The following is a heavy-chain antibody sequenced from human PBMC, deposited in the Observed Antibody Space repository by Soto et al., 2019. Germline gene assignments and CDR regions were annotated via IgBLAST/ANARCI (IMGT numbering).Heavy chain of an antibody. V-gene: IGHV1-18*01. CDR1: GYTFNIYG. J-gene: IGHJ2*01. CDR3: ARCYCSVGSCYTCWHSNL. Sequence: QVQLVQSGAEVKKPGASVKVSCKASGYTFNIYGISWVRQAPGQGLEWMGWIGPYNGNTDQAQNFQGSITMPTDPASNTPYMEMRSLRSDKTALYYCARCYCSVGSCYTCWHSNLWGRSTLVTAPS. D-gene: IGHD2-15*01. CDR2: IGPYNGNT.